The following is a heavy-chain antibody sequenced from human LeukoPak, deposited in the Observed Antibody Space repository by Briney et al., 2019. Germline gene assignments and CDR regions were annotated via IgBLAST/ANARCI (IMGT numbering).Heavy chain of an antibody. Sequence: GGSLRLSCAASGFTFDDYGMSWVRQAPGKGLEWVSGINWNGGSTGYADSGKGRLTISRDTAKNSLYLQMNSLRAADTAMYYCARDSAGNDYWGQRTLVTVSS. CDR1: GFTFDDYG. CDR2: INWNGGST. J-gene: IGHJ4*02. D-gene: IGHD6-13*01. CDR3: ARDSAGNDY. V-gene: IGHV3-20*04.